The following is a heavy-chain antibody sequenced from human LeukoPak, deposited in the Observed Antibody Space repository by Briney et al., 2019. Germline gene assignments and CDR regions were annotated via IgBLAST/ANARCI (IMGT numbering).Heavy chain of an antibody. CDR1: GFTFSSYA. CDR2: ISGSGGST. V-gene: IGHV3-23*01. CDR3: AREAPAVAGTKDWFDP. D-gene: IGHD6-19*01. Sequence: GGSLRLSCAASGFTFSSYAMSWVRQAPGKGLEWVSAISGSGGSTYYADSVKGRFTISRDNSKNTLYLQMNSLRAEDTAVYYCAREAPAVAGTKDWFDPWGQGTLVTVSS. J-gene: IGHJ5*02.